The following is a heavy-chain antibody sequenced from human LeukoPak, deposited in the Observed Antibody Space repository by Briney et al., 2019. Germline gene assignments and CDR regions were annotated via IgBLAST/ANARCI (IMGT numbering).Heavy chain of an antibody. CDR3: ARDLGIAAAGTGLDY. CDR1: GYAFTSYD. J-gene: IGHJ4*02. D-gene: IGHD6-13*01. Sequence: GASVKVSCKASGYAFTSYDISWVRQAPGQGLEWRGWISAYNGNTNYAQKLQGRVTMTTDTSTSTAYMELRSLRSDDTAVYYCARDLGIAAAGTGLDYWGQGTLVTVSS. V-gene: IGHV1-18*01. CDR2: ISAYNGNT.